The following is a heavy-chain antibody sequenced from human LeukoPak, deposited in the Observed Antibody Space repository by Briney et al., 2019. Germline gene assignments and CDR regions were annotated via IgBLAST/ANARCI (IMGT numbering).Heavy chain of an antibody. D-gene: IGHD3-3*01. CDR1: GFIFSNSA. Sequence: AGGSLRLSCAASGFIFSNSAMYWVRQAPGKGLEWVAVISYHGINKYSGDSVKGRFTISRDNSKNTVYLQMKSLRADDTAVYYCARDWVQLGYDFWSAPISEGGFDIWGQGTMVTVSS. CDR2: ISYHGINK. V-gene: IGHV3-30-3*01. J-gene: IGHJ3*02. CDR3: ARDWVQLGYDFWSAPISEGGFDI.